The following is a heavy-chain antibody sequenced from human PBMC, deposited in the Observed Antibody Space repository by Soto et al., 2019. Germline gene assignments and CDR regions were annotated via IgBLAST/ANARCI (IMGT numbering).Heavy chain of an antibody. CDR2: ISPDGGST. D-gene: IGHD1-26*01. Sequence: EVRLVESGGGLVQPGGSLRLSCAASGFTISSYAMHWVRQAPGKGLEYVSGISPDGGSTYYANSVRGRFTISRDNSKSTLYLQMGSLRAEDLAVYYCARGQTWAHFDYWGQGTLVTVSS. CDR3: ARGQTWAHFDY. V-gene: IGHV3-64*01. CDR1: GFTISSYA. J-gene: IGHJ4*02.